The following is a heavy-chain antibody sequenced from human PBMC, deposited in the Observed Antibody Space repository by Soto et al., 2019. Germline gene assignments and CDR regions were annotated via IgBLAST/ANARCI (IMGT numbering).Heavy chain of an antibody. CDR2: IYYSGST. CDR1: GGSISSSSYY. D-gene: IGHD3-22*01. J-gene: IGHJ5*02. Sequence: SETLSLTCTVSGGSISSSSYYWGWIRQPPGKGLEWIGSIYYSGSTYYNPSLKSRVTISVDTSKNQFSLKLSSVTAADTAVYYCARQSVRYYYDSSGYSVGRHNWFDPWGQGTLVTVSS. CDR3: ARQSVRYYYDSSGYSVGRHNWFDP. V-gene: IGHV4-39*01.